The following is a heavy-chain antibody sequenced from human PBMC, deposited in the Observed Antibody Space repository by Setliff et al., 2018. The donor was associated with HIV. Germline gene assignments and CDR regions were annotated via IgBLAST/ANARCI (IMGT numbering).Heavy chain of an antibody. J-gene: IGHJ4*02. CDR2: IKKDGSEK. CDR1: GFTFSNYW. D-gene: IGHD1-26*01. Sequence: GESLKISCAASGFTFSNYWMSWVRQAPGKGLEWVANIKKDGSEKYYVDFVKGRFTISRDNAKNSLYLQMNSLRAEDTAVNYCARDRGGSYTPLDFWGQGTLVTISS. V-gene: IGHV3-7*01. CDR3: ARDRGGSYTPLDF.